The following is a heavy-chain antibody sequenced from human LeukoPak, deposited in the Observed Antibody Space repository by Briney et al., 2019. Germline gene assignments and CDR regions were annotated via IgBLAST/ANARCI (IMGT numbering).Heavy chain of an antibody. CDR2: ISSTSAYI. V-gene: IGHV3-21*06. CDR3: AGPSSSWDFDY. D-gene: IGHD6-13*01. Sequence: GGSLRLSCAASGFTFSNYGINWVRQAPGKGLEWVSSISSTSAYIYYADSVKGRFTISRDNAKNSLFLRMNSLRAEDTAVYYCAGPSSSWDFDYWGKGTLVTVSS. CDR1: GFTFSNYG. J-gene: IGHJ4*02.